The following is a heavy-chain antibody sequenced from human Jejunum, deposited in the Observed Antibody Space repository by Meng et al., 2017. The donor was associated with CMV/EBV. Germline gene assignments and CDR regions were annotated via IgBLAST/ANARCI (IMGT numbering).Heavy chain of an antibody. CDR1: TGGVG. V-gene: IGHV2-5*01. CDR3: AHRRIYHSDSGGHYSGYFDY. Sequence: TGGVGVGWVRQPPGKGLEWLALIYWNDDKFYSPSLNSRLTITKDTSKNQVVLTMTNMDPVDTATYYWAHRRIYHSDSGGHYSGYFDYWGQGTLVTVSS. D-gene: IGHD3-22*01. J-gene: IGHJ4*02. CDR2: IYWNDDK.